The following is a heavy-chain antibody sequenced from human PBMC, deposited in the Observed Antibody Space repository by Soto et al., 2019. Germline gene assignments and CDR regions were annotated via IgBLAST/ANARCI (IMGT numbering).Heavy chain of an antibody. D-gene: IGHD4-17*01. CDR3: AKGDYGGNSTPYYYGMDV. Sequence: GGSLRLSCAASGFTFDDYSMHWVRQAPGKGLEWVSLISWDGGSTYYADSVKGRFTISRDNSKNSLYLQMNSLRAEDTALYYCAKGDYGGNSTPYYYGMDVWGQGTTVTVSS. J-gene: IGHJ6*02. V-gene: IGHV3-43D*04. CDR2: ISWDGGST. CDR1: GFTFDDYS.